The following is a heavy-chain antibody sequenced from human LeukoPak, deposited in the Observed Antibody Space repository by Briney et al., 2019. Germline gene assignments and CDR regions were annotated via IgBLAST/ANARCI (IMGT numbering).Heavy chain of an antibody. D-gene: IGHD3-16*01. CDR3: ARDHRRFRSGWFDP. CDR2: INPNSGGT. Sequence: ASVKVSCKASGYTFTGYYMHWVRQAPGQGLEWMGWINPNSGGTNYAQKFQGRVTMTRDTSISTAYMELSRLRSDDTAVYHCARDHRRFRSGWFDPWGQGTLVTVSS. J-gene: IGHJ5*02. CDR1: GYTFTGYY. V-gene: IGHV1-2*02.